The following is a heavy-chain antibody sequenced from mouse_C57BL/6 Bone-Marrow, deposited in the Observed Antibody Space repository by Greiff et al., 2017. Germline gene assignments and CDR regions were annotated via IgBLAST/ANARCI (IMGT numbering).Heavy chain of an antibody. Sequence: QVQLQQSGAELVKPGASVKLSCKASGYTFTTYPIGWMKQNPGKSLEWIGNFHPNSDDTKYNEKFKGKATLTVEKSSSTVYLELRRLTSDDSAVYYCARGGNYGEYDFDYWGQGTTLTVSA. CDR1: GYTFTTYP. CDR3: ARGGNYGEYDFDY. CDR2: FHPNSDDT. J-gene: IGHJ2*01. D-gene: IGHD2-1*01. V-gene: IGHV1-47*01.